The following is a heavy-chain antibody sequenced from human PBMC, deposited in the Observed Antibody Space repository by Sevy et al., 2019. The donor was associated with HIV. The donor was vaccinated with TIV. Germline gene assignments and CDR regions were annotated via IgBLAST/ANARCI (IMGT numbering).Heavy chain of an antibody. Sequence: GGSLRLSCAASGVTVSGNYMTWVRQAPGKGLEWVSVIYSGGGTYYADSVKGRFTISRDNSKNTLYLQINILRAEDTAVYYCARGRVSGGYRNDAFDIWGQGTMVTVSS. CDR3: ARGRVSGGYRNDAFDI. V-gene: IGHV3-53*01. D-gene: IGHD4-4*01. CDR1: GVTVSGNY. J-gene: IGHJ3*02. CDR2: IYSGGGT.